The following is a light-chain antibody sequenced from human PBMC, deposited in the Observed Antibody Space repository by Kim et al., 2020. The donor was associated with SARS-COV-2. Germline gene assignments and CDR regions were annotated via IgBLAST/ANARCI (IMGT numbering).Light chain of an antibody. CDR2: QDS. CDR1: KYGDTY. J-gene: IGLJ3*02. CDR3: QEWYGSTAWV. V-gene: IGLV3-1*01. Sequence: SPGQPARIISCGDKYGDTYACCYHQKPAQSPVLVIYQDSRRPAAIPDRFSGSSTGDTATLLISGTQDTDDADYYCQEWYGSTAWVFGGGTQLTVL.